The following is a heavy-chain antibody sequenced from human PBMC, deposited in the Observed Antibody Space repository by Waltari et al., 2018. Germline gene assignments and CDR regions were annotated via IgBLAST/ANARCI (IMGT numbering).Heavy chain of an antibody. Sequence: QVQLQESGPGLVKPSETLSLTCAVSGYSISSGYYWGWIRQPPGKGLEWIGSIYHSGSTYYHPSLKSRVTISVDTSKNQFSLKLSSVTAADTAVYYCARDGIQLWLPSGGWFDPWGQGTLVTVSS. CDR3: ARDGIQLWLPSGGWFDP. V-gene: IGHV4-38-2*02. CDR2: IYHSGST. J-gene: IGHJ5*02. CDR1: GYSISSGYY. D-gene: IGHD5-18*01.